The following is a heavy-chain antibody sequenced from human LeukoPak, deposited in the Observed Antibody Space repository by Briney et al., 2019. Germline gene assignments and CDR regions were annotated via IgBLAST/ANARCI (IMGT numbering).Heavy chain of an antibody. Sequence: SGGSLRLSCAASGFTFSSYEMNWVRQAPGKGLEWVAFIRYDGSNKYYADSVKGRFTISRDNSKNTLYLQMNSLRAEDTAVYYCAKDGSSSTGYYYYYKDVWGKETTVTISS. D-gene: IGHD6-13*01. J-gene: IGHJ6*03. CDR2: IRYDGSNK. CDR3: AKDGSSSTGYYYYYKDV. CDR1: GFTFSSYE. V-gene: IGHV3-30*02.